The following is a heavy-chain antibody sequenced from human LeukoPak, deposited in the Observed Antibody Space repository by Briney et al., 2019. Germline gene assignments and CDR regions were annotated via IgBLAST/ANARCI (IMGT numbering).Heavy chain of an antibody. J-gene: IGHJ4*02. V-gene: IGHV1-3*01. CDR3: ARDGGITMVRGVIRFYDY. CDR1: GYTFTSYA. CDR2: INAGNGNT. D-gene: IGHD3-10*01. Sequence: ASVKVSCKASGYTFTSYAMHWVRQAPGQRLEWMGWINAGNGNTKYSQKFQGRVTITRDTSASTAYMDLSGLRSEDTAVYYCARDGGITMVRGVIRFYDYWGQGTLVTVSS.